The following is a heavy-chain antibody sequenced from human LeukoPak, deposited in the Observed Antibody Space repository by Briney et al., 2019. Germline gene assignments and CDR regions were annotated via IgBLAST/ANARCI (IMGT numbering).Heavy chain of an antibody. D-gene: IGHD2-15*01. CDR3: ARQRGYCSGGSCYGMFDY. V-gene: IGHV4-39*01. CDR2: IYYSGSI. Sequence: SETLSLTCTVSGGSISSSNYYWGWIRQPPGKGLEWIGSIYYSGSIYYNPSLKSRVTISVDTSKNQFSLKLTSVTAADTAVYYCARQRGYCSGGSCYGMFDYWGQGTLVTVSS. CDR1: GGSISSSNYY. J-gene: IGHJ4*02.